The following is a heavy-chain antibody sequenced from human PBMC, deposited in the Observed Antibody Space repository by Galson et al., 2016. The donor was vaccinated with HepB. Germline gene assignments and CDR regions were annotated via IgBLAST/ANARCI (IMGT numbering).Heavy chain of an antibody. CDR1: GFTFSSYW. CDR2: ITNNGGT. V-gene: IGHV3-74*01. Sequence: LRLSCAASGFTFSSYWIHWVRQAPGKGLVWVSRITNNGGTSYADSVKGRFTVSRDNAKNTVYLQMTTLRVEDTAVYFCARDKGADTPFDYWSQGSRVTVAS. CDR3: ARDKGADTPFDY. D-gene: IGHD3-16*01. J-gene: IGHJ4*02.